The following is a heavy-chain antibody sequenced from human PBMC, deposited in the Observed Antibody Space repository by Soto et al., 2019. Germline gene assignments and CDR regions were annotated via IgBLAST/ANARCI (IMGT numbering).Heavy chain of an antibody. Sequence: VKVSCKASGGTFSSYAISWVRQAPGQGLEWMGGIIPIFATANYAQKFQGRVTITADEPTSTAYMELSSLRSEDTAVYYCARDRVGVRYFDWLPLDPWGQGTLVTVSS. CDR2: IIPIFATA. D-gene: IGHD3-9*01. V-gene: IGHV1-69*01. CDR1: GGTFSSYA. CDR3: ARDRVGVRYFDWLPLDP. J-gene: IGHJ5*02.